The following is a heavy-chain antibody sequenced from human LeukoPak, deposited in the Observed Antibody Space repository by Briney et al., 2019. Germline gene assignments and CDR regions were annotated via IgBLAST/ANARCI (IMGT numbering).Heavy chain of an antibody. CDR3: ARAMFVWGSYRYPFDY. D-gene: IGHD3-16*02. CDR2: INHSGSA. Sequence: SETLSLTCAVSGGSFSGYYWTWLRQPPGKGLEWIGEINHSGSANYNPSLMSRVTISVDTSKNQFSLKLSSVTAADTAVYYCARAMFVWGSYRYPFDYWGQGTLVTVSS. J-gene: IGHJ4*02. CDR1: GGSFSGYY. V-gene: IGHV4-34*01.